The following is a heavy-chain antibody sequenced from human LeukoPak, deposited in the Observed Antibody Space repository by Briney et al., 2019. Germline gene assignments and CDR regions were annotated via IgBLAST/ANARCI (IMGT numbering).Heavy chain of an antibody. CDR2: IYYSGST. CDR3: ARGLTMVRGDDRDY. CDR1: GGSISSYY. J-gene: IGHJ4*02. Sequence: PSETLSLTCTVSGGSISSYYWSWLRQPPGKGLEWIGYIYYSGSTNYNPSLKSRVTISVDTSRNQFSLKLSSVTAADTAVYYCARGLTMVRGDDRDYWGQGTLVTVSS. D-gene: IGHD3-10*01. V-gene: IGHV4-59*01.